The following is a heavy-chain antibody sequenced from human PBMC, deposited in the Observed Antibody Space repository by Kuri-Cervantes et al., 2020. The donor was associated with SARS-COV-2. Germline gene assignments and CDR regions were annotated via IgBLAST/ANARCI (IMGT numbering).Heavy chain of an antibody. CDR2: IDWDDDK. V-gene: IGHV2-70*11. J-gene: IGHJ6*03. CDR3: ARTNVDTAMVTSYYYYYMDV. D-gene: IGHD5-18*01. CDR1: GFSLNTSGMC. Sequence: SGPTLVKPTQTLTLTCTFSGFSLNTSGMCVSWIRQPPGKALEWLARIDWDDDKYYSTSLKTRLTISKDTSKNQVVLTMTNMDPLDTATYYCARTNVDTAMVTSYYYYYMDVWGKGTTVTVSS.